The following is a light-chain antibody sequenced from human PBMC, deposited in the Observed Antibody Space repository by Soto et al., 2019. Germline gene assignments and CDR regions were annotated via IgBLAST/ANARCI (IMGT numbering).Light chain of an antibody. CDR3: HQLNSYSPLT. Sequence: RVLPLSPATLSLSPGERATLSCRASQSLYNDYLAWPQQKHGQAPRLLTYGAFSRATDIPDRFSGSGSGTDFTLIISSLQHEDFATYYCHQLNSYSPLTFGQGTRLEIK. V-gene: IGKV3D-20*02. J-gene: IGKJ5*01. CDR1: QSLYNDY. CDR2: GAF.